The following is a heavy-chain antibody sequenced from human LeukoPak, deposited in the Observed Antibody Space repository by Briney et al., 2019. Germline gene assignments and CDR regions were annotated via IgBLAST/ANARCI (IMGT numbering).Heavy chain of an antibody. J-gene: IGHJ4*02. CDR2: INQDGSEK. CDR3: ARIYPFPDDTNYRPFDS. V-gene: IGHV3-7*01. CDR1: GFSFNNFR. Sequence: GGSLRRSCAASGFSFNNFRMSWVRQAPGGGLDWVANINQDGSEKDYLDSVEGRFTISRDNAENSIYLQMNSLRAEDTAVYYCARIYPFPDDTNYRPFDSWGQGTLVTVSS. D-gene: IGHD4-11*01.